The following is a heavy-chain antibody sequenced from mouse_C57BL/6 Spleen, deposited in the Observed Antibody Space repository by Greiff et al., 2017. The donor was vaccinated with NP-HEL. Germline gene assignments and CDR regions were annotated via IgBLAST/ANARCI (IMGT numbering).Heavy chain of an antibody. D-gene: IGHD1-1*02. J-gene: IGHJ2*01. V-gene: IGHV1-76*01. Sequence: VKLMESGAELVRPGASVKLSCKASGYTFTDYYINWVKQRPGQGLEWIARIYPGSGNTYYNEKFKGKATLTAEKSSSTAYMQLSSLTSEDSAVYFCARKGGAYYFDYWGQGTTLTVSS. CDR2: IYPGSGNT. CDR1: GYTFTDYY. CDR3: ARKGGAYYFDY.